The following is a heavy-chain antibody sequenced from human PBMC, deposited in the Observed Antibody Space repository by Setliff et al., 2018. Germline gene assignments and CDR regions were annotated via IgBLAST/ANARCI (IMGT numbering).Heavy chain of an antibody. CDR3: ATPHCSDGTCRYYFES. Sequence: GASVKVSCKVSGGTFGSSAFTWVQQAPGPGLEYMGGIIPFFGNTNYAQKFQGRLSITADESTNTVYMELSRLRSEDTAMYYCATPHCSDGTCRYYFESWGQGTLVTVSS. J-gene: IGHJ4*02. D-gene: IGHD2-15*01. CDR1: GGTFGSSA. CDR2: IIPFFGNT. V-gene: IGHV1-69*13.